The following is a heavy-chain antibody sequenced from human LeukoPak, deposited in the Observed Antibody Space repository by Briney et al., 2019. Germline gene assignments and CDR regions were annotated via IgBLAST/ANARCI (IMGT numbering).Heavy chain of an antibody. CDR3: AGKYYYDSSGYFYVDW. J-gene: IGHJ4*02. CDR1: GGSISSSNW. V-gene: IGHV4-4*02. CDR2: IYHSGST. D-gene: IGHD3-22*01. Sequence: PSGTLSLTCAVSGGSISSSNWWSWVRQPPGKGLEWIGEIYHSGSTNYNPSLKSRVTISVDKSKNQFSLKLTSVTAADTAVYYCAGKYYYDSSGYFYVDWWGQGTLVTVSS.